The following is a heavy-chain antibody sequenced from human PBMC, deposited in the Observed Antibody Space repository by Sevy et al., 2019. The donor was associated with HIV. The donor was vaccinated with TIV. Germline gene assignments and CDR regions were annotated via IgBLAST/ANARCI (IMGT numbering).Heavy chain of an antibody. D-gene: IGHD3-3*01. V-gene: IGHV4-31*03. CDR2: IYYSGST. Sequence: SETLSLTCTVSGGSISSGGYYWSWIRQHPGKGLEWIGYIYYSGSTYYTPSLKSRVTISVDTSKNQFCLKLSSVTAADTAVYYCARGGLRFLEWSEFDPWGQGTLVTVSS. J-gene: IGHJ5*02. CDR1: GGSISSGGYY. CDR3: ARGGLRFLEWSEFDP.